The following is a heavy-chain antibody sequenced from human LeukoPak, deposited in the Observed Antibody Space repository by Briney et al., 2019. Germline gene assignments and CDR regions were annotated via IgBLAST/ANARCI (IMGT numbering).Heavy chain of an antibody. Sequence: SETLSLTCTVSGGSISSSSYYWGWIRQPPGKGLEWIGSIYYSGSTYYNPSLKSRVTISVDTSKNQFSLKLSSVTAADTAVYYCAGNSPWGQESVDYWGQGTLVTVSS. V-gene: IGHV4-39*07. CDR1: GGSISSSSYY. D-gene: IGHD3-16*01. CDR3: AGNSPWGQESVDY. CDR2: IYYSGST. J-gene: IGHJ4*02.